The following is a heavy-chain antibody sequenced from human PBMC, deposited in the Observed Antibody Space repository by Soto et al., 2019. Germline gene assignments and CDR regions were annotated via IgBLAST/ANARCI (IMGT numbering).Heavy chain of an antibody. Sequence: SETLSLTCAVYCGSFSGYYWSWIRHPPGKGLEWIGEINHSGSTNYNPSLKSRVTISVDTSKNQFSLKLGSVTAADTAVYYCARGSCSGGSCYLGYYYYGMDVWGQGTTVT. CDR1: CGSFSGYY. V-gene: IGHV4-34*01. CDR3: ARGSCSGGSCYLGYYYYGMDV. CDR2: INHSGST. D-gene: IGHD2-15*01. J-gene: IGHJ6*02.